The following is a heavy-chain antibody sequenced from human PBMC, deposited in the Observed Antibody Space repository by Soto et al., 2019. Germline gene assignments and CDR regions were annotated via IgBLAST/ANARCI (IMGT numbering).Heavy chain of an antibody. CDR2: ISYDGRNK. Sequence: PGGSLRLSCAASGFTYSSYGIHWVRQPPGQGLEWLAVISYDGRNKYYAESVKGRFTISRDNSKNTLYLQMNSLRAEDKAVYYCAKEPTRARLVTDYFDYWGQGTLVTVSS. CDR3: AKEPTRARLVTDYFDY. CDR1: GFTYSSYG. D-gene: IGHD3-9*01. V-gene: IGHV3-30*18. J-gene: IGHJ4*02.